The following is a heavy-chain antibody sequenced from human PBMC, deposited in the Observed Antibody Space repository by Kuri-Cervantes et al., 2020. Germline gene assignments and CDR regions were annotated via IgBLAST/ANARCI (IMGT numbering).Heavy chain of an antibody. CDR1: GFSFSLFG. CDR3: ARPRVSGAYEQPLDY. CDR2: VWHDGSIK. D-gene: IGHD1-26*01. V-gene: IGHV3-33*01. Sequence: GGSLRLSCAASGFSFSLFGMHWVRQAQGKGLEWVTFVWHDGSIKHYADSVKGRFTISRENSQNTLYLQMNSLRAEDSAVYYCARPRVSGAYEQPLDYWGQGTLVTVSS. J-gene: IGHJ4*02.